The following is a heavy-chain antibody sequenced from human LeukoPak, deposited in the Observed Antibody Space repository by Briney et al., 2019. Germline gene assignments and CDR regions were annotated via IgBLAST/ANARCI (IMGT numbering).Heavy chain of an antibody. V-gene: IGHV1-2*02. CDR1: GYTFTGYY. D-gene: IGHD3-3*01. CDR2: INPNSGGT. J-gene: IGHJ4*02. Sequence: ASVKVSCKASGYTFTGYYMHWVRQAPGQGLEWMGWINPNSGGTNYAQKFQGRVTMTRDTSISTAYMELSRLRSDDTAVYYCARAGLRITIFGLEINPPPSGYWGQGTLVTVSS. CDR3: ARAGLRITIFGLEINPPPSGY.